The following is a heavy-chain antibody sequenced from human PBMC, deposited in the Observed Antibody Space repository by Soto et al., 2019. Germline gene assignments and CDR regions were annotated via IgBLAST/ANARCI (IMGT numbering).Heavy chain of an antibody. CDR3: AKERPDTAMVIDY. CDR2: ICHNGDST. V-gene: IGHV3-23*01. Sequence: GGSVRLSCEAAEFTYRSCAMNWIRQAPGKGLEWVSAICHNGDSTYYADSVKGRFTISRDNSKNTLYLQMNSLRAEDTAVYYCAKERPDTAMVIDYWGQGTLVTVSS. J-gene: IGHJ4*02. CDR1: EFTYRSCA. D-gene: IGHD5-18*01.